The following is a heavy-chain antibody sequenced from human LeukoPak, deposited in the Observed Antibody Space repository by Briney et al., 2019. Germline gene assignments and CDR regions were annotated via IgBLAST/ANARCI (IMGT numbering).Heavy chain of an antibody. CDR1: GYTFTNYY. D-gene: IGHD3-22*01. CDR3: ARVTSMIVVVDFDY. V-gene: IGHV1-46*01. J-gene: IGHJ4*02. CDR2: INPSGGDT. Sequence: GASVKVSCKASGYTFTNYYMYWVRQAPGQGLEWMGIINPSGGDTSYAQKFQGRVTMTRDMSTSTVYMELSSLRSEDTAVYYCARVTSMIVVVDFDYWGQGTLVTVSS.